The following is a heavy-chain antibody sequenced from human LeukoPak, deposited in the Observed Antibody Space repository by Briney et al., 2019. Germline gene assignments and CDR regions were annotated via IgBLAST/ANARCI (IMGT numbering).Heavy chain of an antibody. CDR2: VSGSGSST. J-gene: IGHJ6*02. Sequence: GGSLRLSCAASGFTFRNYAMSWVRQAPGKGLEWVSAVSGSGSSTYYADSVKGRFTISRDNSKNTLYLQLNSLRAEDTAVYYCAKGFGIWNGYYDYYYGLDVWGQGTTVTVSS. CDR3: AKGFGIWNGYYDYYYGLDV. D-gene: IGHD3-3*01. V-gene: IGHV3-23*01. CDR1: GFTFRNYA.